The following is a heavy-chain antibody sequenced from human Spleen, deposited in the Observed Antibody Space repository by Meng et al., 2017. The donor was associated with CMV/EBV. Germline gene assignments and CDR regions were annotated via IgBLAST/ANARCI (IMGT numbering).Heavy chain of an antibody. J-gene: IGHJ4*02. V-gene: IGHV3-23*01. CDR1: GFTFSSYA. CDR3: AKVGHDFWSGYYDY. Sequence: GESLKISCAASGFTFSSYAMSWVRQALGKGLEWVSAISGSGGSTYYADSVKGRFTISRDNSKNTLYLQMNSLRAEDTAVYYCAKVGHDFWSGYYDYWGQGTLVTVSS. D-gene: IGHD3-3*01. CDR2: ISGSGGST.